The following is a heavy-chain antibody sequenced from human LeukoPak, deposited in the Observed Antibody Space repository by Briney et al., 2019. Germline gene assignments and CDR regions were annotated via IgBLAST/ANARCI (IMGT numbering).Heavy chain of an antibody. CDR3: ARGGITMFSGY. Sequence: PSETLSLTCTVSGGSISSYYWSWVRQPPGKGLEWIGFVYYTGSTNYSPSLKSRVTISVDTSKNQFSLKLRSVTAADTAVYYCARGGITMFSGYWGQGTLVTVSS. V-gene: IGHV4-59*01. J-gene: IGHJ4*02. CDR2: VYYTGST. CDR1: GGSISSYY. D-gene: IGHD3-10*02.